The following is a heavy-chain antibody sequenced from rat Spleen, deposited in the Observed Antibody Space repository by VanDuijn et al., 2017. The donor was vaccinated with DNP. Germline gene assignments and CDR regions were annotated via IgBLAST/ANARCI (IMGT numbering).Heavy chain of an antibody. D-gene: IGHD1-11*01. J-gene: IGHJ3*01. CDR2: IRYDACTT. CDR3: ASGGGGIWFAY. CDR1: GFTFSDYY. Sequence: EVQLVESGGGLVQPGRSLKLSCAASGFTFSDYYMAWVRQAPTKGLEWVAYIRYDACTTNYGDSVKGRFTISRDKAKSTLYLQMNSLGSEDMATYYCASGGGGIWFAYWGQGTLVTVSS. V-gene: IGHV5-22*01.